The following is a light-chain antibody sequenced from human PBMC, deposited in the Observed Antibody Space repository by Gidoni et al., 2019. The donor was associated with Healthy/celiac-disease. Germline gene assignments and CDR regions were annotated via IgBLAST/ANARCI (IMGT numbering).Light chain of an antibody. V-gene: IGKV3-11*01. Sequence: EIVFTQSPATLSLSPGERATLSCRASQSVSSYLSWYQQKPGQAPRLLIYDASNRATGIPARFSGSGSGTDFTRTISSLEPEDFAVYYCQQRSNWPRLTFGGGTKVEIK. CDR2: DAS. J-gene: IGKJ4*01. CDR3: QQRSNWPRLT. CDR1: QSVSSY.